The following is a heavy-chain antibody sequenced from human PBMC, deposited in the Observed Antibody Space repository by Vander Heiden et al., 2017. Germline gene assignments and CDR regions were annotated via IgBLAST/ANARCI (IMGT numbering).Heavy chain of an antibody. Sequence: QLQLQESGPGLVKPSETLSLTCTVSGGSISSSSYYWGWIRQPPGKGLEWIGSIYYSGSTYYNPSLKSRVTISVDTSKNQFSLKLSSVTAADTAVYYCARLRRAVGGYYFDYWGQGTLVTVSS. J-gene: IGHJ4*02. V-gene: IGHV4-39*01. CDR3: ARLRRAVGGYYFDY. CDR2: IYYSGST. D-gene: IGHD6-19*01. CDR1: GGSISSSSYY.